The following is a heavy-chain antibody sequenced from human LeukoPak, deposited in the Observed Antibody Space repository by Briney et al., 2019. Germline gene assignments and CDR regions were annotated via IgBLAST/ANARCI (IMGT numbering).Heavy chain of an antibody. J-gene: IGHJ3*02. D-gene: IGHD6-13*01. V-gene: IGHV1-69*06. CDR1: GGTFSSYA. CDR3: ARWAPEQPLVLGAFDI. CDR2: IIPVFGTA. Sequence: SVKVSCKASGGTFSSYAISWVRQAPGQGLEWMGGIIPVFGTANYAQKFQGRVTITADKSTSTAYMELSSLRSEDTAVYYCARWAPEQPLVLGAFDIWGQGTMVTVSS.